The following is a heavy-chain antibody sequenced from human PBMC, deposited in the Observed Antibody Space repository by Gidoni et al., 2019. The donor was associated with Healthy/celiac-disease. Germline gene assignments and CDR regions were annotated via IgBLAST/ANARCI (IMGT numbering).Heavy chain of an antibody. V-gene: IGHV3-11*01. CDR1: GFTFSDYY. CDR3: ARDKRGFYDFWSRDRSEDAFDI. Sequence: QVQLVESGGGLVKPGGSLRLSCAASGFTFSDYYISWIRQAPGKGLEWVSDISSRGSTIYYADSVKGRFTISRDNAKNSLYLQMNSLRAEDTAVYYCARDKRGFYDFWSRDRSEDAFDIWGQGTMVTVSS. J-gene: IGHJ3*02. CDR2: ISSRGSTI. D-gene: IGHD3-3*01.